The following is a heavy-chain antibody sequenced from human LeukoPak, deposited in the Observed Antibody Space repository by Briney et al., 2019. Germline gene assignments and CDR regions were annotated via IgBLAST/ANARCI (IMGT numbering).Heavy chain of an antibody. Sequence: PGGSLRLSCAASGFTFSSYSMNWVRQAPGKGLEWVSSISSSSSYIYYADSVKGRFTISRDNAKNSLYLQMNSLRAEDTAVYYCASSKDSSGYQGDYWGQGTLVTVSS. CDR2: ISSSSSYI. CDR3: ASSKDSSGYQGDY. CDR1: GFTFSSYS. D-gene: IGHD3-22*01. J-gene: IGHJ4*02. V-gene: IGHV3-21*01.